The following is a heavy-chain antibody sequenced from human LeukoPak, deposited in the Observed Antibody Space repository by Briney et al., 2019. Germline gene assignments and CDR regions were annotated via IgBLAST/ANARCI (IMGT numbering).Heavy chain of an antibody. CDR2: ISWNSGSI. J-gene: IGHJ4*02. CDR3: ATNSGSPGGY. V-gene: IGHV3-9*01. Sequence: GGSLRLSCAASGFTFDDYAMHWVRQAPGKGLEWVSGISWNSGSIGYADSVKGRFTISRDNAKNSLYLQMNSLRVEDTAMYYCATNSGSPGGYWGQGTLVTVSS. CDR1: GFTFDDYA. D-gene: IGHD1-26*01.